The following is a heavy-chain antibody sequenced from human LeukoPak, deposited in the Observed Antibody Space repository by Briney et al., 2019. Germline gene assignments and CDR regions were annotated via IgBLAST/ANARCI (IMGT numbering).Heavy chain of an antibody. J-gene: IGHJ2*01. V-gene: IGHV3-21*01. D-gene: IGHD7-27*01. Sequence: GGSLRLSCVASGFSFSSYTMNWVRQAPGKGLEWVSSIMSDSSYIYYGDSVKGRFTISRDNAKNSLYLQMNSLRAEDTAVYYCAKDAELGIGPWYFDLWGRGTLVTVSS. CDR2: IMSDSSYI. CDR3: AKDAELGIGPWYFDL. CDR1: GFSFSSYT.